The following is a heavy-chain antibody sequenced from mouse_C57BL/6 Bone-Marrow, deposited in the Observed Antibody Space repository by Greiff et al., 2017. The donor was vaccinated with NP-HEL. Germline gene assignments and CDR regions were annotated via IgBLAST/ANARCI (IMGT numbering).Heavy chain of an antibody. J-gene: IGHJ3*01. V-gene: IGHV3-6*01. Sequence: DVKLVESGPGLVKPSQSLSLTCSVTGYSITSGYYWNWIRQFPGNQLEWMGYISYDGSNNYNPSLKNRISITRDTSKNQFFLKLNSVTTEDTATYYCAREGPRIAYWGQGTLVTVSA. D-gene: IGHD3-1*01. CDR3: AREGPRIAY. CDR1: GYSITSGYY. CDR2: ISYDGSN.